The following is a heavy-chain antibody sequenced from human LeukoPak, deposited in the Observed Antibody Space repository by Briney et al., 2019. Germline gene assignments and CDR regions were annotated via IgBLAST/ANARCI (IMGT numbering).Heavy chain of an antibody. CDR3: ARDGDLGYCSGGSCNYYFDY. Sequence: SKTLSLTCTVSGGSVSSGSYYWSWIRQPPGKGLEWIGYIYYSGSTNYNPSLKSRVTISVDTSKNQFSLKLSSVTAAETAVYHCARDGDLGYCSGGSCNYYFDYWGQGTLVTVSS. D-gene: IGHD2-15*01. CDR2: IYYSGST. V-gene: IGHV4-61*01. CDR1: GGSVSSGSYY. J-gene: IGHJ4*02.